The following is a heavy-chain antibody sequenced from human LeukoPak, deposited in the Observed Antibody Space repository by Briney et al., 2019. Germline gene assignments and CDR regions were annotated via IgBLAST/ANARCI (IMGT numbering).Heavy chain of an antibody. V-gene: IGHV1-69*06. Sequence: GASVKVSCKASGGTFSSYAISWVRQAPGQGLEWMGGIIPIFGTANYAQKFQGRVTITADKSTSTAYMELSSLRSEDTAVYYCARLWGYCSSTSCYFYYGMDVWGKGTTVTVSS. CDR2: IIPIFGTA. J-gene: IGHJ6*04. CDR1: GGTFSSYA. CDR3: ARLWGYCSSTSCYFYYGMDV. D-gene: IGHD2-2*01.